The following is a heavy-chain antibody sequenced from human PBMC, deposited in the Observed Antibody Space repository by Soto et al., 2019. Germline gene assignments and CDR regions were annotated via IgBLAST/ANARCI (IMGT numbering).Heavy chain of an antibody. Sequence: SGPTLLNPTQTLTLTCTFSGFSLSTSGVGVGWIRQPPGQALEWLALIYLDDDKSYSPSLKSRLTITKDTSKNQVVLTMTNMDPVDTTKYYCAQRPYTEYSSSLAPRFDPWGQGTLVTVSS. CDR3: AQRPYTEYSSSLAPRFDP. CDR2: IYLDDDK. J-gene: IGHJ5*02. D-gene: IGHD6-6*01. CDR1: GFSLSTSGVG. V-gene: IGHV2-5*02.